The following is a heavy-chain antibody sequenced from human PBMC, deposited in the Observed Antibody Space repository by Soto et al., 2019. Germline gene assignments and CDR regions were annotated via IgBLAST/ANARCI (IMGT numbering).Heavy chain of an antibody. CDR3: AKGSIPSCYSTSDS. V-gene: IGHV3-23*01. CDR1: GFTFSNYA. Sequence: PGGSLRLSCAASGFTFSNYAMSWVRQAPGKGLEWVSAICGSGGGTYYADSVKGRFTISRDNSESTLYLQMNSLRAEDTAVYYCAKGSIPSCYSTSDSWGQGTLVTVSS. D-gene: IGHD2-2*01. CDR2: ICGSGGGT. J-gene: IGHJ5*02.